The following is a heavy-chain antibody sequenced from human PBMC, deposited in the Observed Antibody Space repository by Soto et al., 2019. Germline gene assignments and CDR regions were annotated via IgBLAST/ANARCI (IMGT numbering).Heavy chain of an antibody. J-gene: IGHJ4*01. CDR1: GFTFSNAW. CDR2: IKSKTDGGTT. CDR3: TPDRAKSPSRY. V-gene: IGHV3-15*01. D-gene: IGHD3-10*01. Sequence: GESLKISCAASGFTFSNAWMSWVRQAPGKGLEWVGRIKSKTDGGTTDYAAPVKGRFTISRDDSKNTLYLQMNSLKTEDTAVYYCTPDRAKSPSRYWGHGTLVTVSS.